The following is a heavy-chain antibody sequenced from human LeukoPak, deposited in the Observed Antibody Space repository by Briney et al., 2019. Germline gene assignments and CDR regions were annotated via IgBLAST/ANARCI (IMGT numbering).Heavy chain of an antibody. CDR3: AELGITMIGGV. Sequence: AGGSLRLSCAASGFTFSSYWMSWVRQAPGKGLEWVSRINSDGSSTSYADSVKGRFTISRDNAKNTLYLQMNSLRAEDTAVYYCAELGITMIGGVWGKGTTVTISS. V-gene: IGHV3-74*01. D-gene: IGHD3-10*02. CDR1: GFTFSSYW. J-gene: IGHJ6*04. CDR2: INSDGSST.